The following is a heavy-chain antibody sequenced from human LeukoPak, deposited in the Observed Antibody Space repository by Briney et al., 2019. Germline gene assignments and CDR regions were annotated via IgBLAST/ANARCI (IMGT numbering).Heavy chain of an antibody. CDR3: ARDGAIAVSGIFSTSWFDP. Sequence: GASVKVSCKASGYTFTGYYMHWVRQAPGQGLEWMGWINPNSGGTNYAQKCQGRVTMTRDTSSSTAYMELSRLRSDDTAVYYCARDGAIAVSGIFSTSWFDPWGQGTLVTVSS. CDR2: INPNSGGT. J-gene: IGHJ5*02. D-gene: IGHD6-19*01. V-gene: IGHV1-2*02. CDR1: GYTFTGYY.